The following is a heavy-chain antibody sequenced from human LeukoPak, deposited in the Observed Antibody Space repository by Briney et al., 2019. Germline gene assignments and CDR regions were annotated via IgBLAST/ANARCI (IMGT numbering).Heavy chain of an antibody. CDR3: AKDSKPDGLYDLDY. V-gene: IGHV3-30*18. Sequence: GGSLRLSCVVSGFTFRTFVMHGGREAPGKGLECGAIISYDGANKYYVDSVKGRFTVSRDNSKNTLYLQMSSLRAEDTAVYYCAKDSKPDGLYDLDYWGQGTLVTVSS. CDR2: ISYDGANK. J-gene: IGHJ4*02. D-gene: IGHD5/OR15-5a*01. CDR1: GFTFRTFV.